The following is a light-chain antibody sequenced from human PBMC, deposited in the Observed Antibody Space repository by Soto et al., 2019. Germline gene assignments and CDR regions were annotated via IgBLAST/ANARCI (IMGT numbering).Light chain of an antibody. CDR3: QQRSNWPLT. V-gene: IGKV3D-20*02. CDR1: ERIYSAY. CDR2: GTS. Sequence: EVVLTQSPGTLSLSRGERATLSCRASERIYSAYLGWYQQKPGQAPRLLIYGTSGRATGIPDRFSGSGSGTDFTLTISRLEPEDFAVYYCQQRSNWPLTFGGGTKVDI. J-gene: IGKJ4*01.